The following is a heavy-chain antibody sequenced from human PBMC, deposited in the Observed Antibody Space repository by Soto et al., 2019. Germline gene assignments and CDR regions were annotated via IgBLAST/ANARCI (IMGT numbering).Heavy chain of an antibody. J-gene: IGHJ4*02. V-gene: IGHV3-23*01. CDR3: AKATDTEYYDIDY. Sequence: EVKLLESGGGLVQPGGSLRLSCTASGFAFDRFAMNWVRQAPGKGLQWVSSISYSGGSRYYADSVKGRFTVSRDNSKKTLFLQINTLRAADTAVYYCAKATDTEYYDIDYWGQGTLVTVAS. CDR2: ISYSGGSR. CDR1: GFAFDRFA. D-gene: IGHD3-9*01.